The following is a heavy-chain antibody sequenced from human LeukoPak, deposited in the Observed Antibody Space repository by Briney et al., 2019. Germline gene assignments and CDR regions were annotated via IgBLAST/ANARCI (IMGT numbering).Heavy chain of an antibody. CDR1: GDSISTYY. D-gene: IGHD6-19*01. CDR2: VYYSGST. Sequence: PSETLSLTCSVSGDSISTYYWSWIRQPPGKGLEWIGYVYYSGSTNYNPSLRSRVTISVDTSKNQFSLKLTSVTAADTAVYYCARRLAVTGRYYFDYWGQGTLVTVSS. V-gene: IGHV4-59*08. CDR3: ARRLAVTGRYYFDY. J-gene: IGHJ4*02.